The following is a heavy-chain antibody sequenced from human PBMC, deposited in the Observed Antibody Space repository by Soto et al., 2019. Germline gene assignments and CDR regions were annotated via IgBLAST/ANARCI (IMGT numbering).Heavy chain of an antibody. Sequence: SETLSLTCAVYGGSFSGYYWSWIRQPPGKGLEWIGEINHSGSTNYNPSLKSRVTISVDTSKNQFSLKLSSVTAADTAVYYCARQPTWIAAAGTPTYYYFDYWGQGTLVTVSS. CDR1: GGSFSGYY. J-gene: IGHJ4*02. V-gene: IGHV4-34*01. CDR2: INHSGST. D-gene: IGHD6-13*01. CDR3: ARQPTWIAAAGTPTYYYFDY.